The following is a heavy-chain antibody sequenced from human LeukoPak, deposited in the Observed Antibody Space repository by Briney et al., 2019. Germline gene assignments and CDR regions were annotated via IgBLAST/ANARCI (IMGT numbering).Heavy chain of an antibody. J-gene: IGHJ6*02. CDR1: GYTFTSYG. CDR2: IGAYNGNT. CDR3: ARASLNGGSSRWYYAYYGMDV. Sequence: ASVKVSCKASGYTFTSYGISWVRQAPGQGLEWMGWIGAYNGNTNYAQKLQGRVTMTTDTSTSTAYLELRSLRSDDTAVYYCARASLNGGSSRWYYAYYGMDVWGQGTTVTVS. V-gene: IGHV1-18*01. D-gene: IGHD6-13*01.